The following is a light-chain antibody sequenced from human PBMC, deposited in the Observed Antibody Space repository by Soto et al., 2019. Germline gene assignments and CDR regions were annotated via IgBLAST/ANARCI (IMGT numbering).Light chain of an antibody. Sequence: EIVLTQSPGTLSSSPGERATLSCRASQSVGKNFVAWYQQKPGQAPRFLMYGASTRATGIPDRFSGSGSGTDFTLTINRLEPEDFAVYYCHQYADSPRTFGQGTKVEI. V-gene: IGKV3-20*01. J-gene: IGKJ1*01. CDR2: GAS. CDR1: QSVGKNF. CDR3: HQYADSPRT.